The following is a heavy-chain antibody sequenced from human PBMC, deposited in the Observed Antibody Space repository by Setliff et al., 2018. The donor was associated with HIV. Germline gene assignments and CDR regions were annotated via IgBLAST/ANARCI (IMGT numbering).Heavy chain of an antibody. CDR3: AKRTSVGSLV. Sequence: GGSLSLSCAASGFTFSTYAMTWVRQGPGTGLEWVSGISGGGGTTYYAAAVKGRFTISKDNSKNTLYLQMNSLRAEDTAVYYCAKRTSVGSLVWGQGTLVTVSS. CDR1: GFTFSTYA. D-gene: IGHD3-10*01. J-gene: IGHJ4*01. CDR2: ISGGGGTT. V-gene: IGHV3-23*01.